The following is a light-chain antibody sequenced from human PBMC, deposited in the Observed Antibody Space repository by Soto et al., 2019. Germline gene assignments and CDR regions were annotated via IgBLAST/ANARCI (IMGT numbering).Light chain of an antibody. Sequence: EILLTQSPGTPSLSPRERATLSCRSRQSVSSSYLAWYQQKPGQAPRLLIYGASSRATGIPDRFSGSGSGTDFTLTISRLEPEDFAVYYCQQYGSSPGVTVGGGTKVEIK. V-gene: IGKV3-20*01. CDR3: QQYGSSPGVT. J-gene: IGKJ4*01. CDR1: QSVSSSY. CDR2: GAS.